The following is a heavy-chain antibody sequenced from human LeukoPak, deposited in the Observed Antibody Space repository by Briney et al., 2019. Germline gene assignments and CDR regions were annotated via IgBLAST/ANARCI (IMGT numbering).Heavy chain of an antibody. Sequence: GGSLRLSCAASGFTFSDYGMSWVRQAPGKGLEWVSAISGSDYSTYYADSVKGRFTISRDNAKNSLYLQMNSLRAEDTAVYYCARDEDNFDYWGQGTLVTVSS. V-gene: IGHV3-23*01. CDR3: ARDEDNFDY. J-gene: IGHJ4*02. CDR2: ISGSDYST. CDR1: GFTFSDYG.